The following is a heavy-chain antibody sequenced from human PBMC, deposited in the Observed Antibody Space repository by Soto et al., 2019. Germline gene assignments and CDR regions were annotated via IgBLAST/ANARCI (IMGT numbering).Heavy chain of an antibody. V-gene: IGHV4-31*03. CDR1: GGSISSGGYY. J-gene: IGHJ6*02. CDR3: ARGGLGYCSGGSCYSAELSRYYYGMDV. CDR2: IYYSGAT. Sequence: PSETLSLTSTVSGGSISSGGYYWSWIRQHPGKGLEWIGYIYYSGATYYNPSLKGRVTISVDTSKNQFSLKLSSVTTADTAVYYCARGGLGYCSGGSCYSAELSRYYYGMDVWGQGTTVTVS. D-gene: IGHD2-15*01.